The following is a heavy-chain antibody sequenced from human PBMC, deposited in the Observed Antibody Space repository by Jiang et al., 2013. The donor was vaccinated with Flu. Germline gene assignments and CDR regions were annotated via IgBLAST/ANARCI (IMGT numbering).Heavy chain of an antibody. D-gene: IGHD6-13*01. J-gene: IGHJ5*02. CDR3: ARHRSGTGSSWADNWFDP. CDR1: GGSISSYY. V-gene: IGHV4-59*08. CDR2: IYYSGST. Sequence: GPGLVKPSETLSLTCTVSGGSISSYYWSWIRQPPGKGLEWIGYIYYSGSTNYNPSLKSRVTISVDTSKNQFSLKLSSVTAADTAVYYCARHRSGTGSSWADNWFDPWGQGTLVTVSS.